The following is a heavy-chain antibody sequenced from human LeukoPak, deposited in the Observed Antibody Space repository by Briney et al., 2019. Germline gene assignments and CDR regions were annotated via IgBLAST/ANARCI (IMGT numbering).Heavy chain of an antibody. D-gene: IGHD3-10*01. CDR3: ARGLSQALLGYYYGSGSYPYYFDY. CDR1: GYTFTSYD. Sequence: ASVKVSCKASGYTFTSYDINWVRQATGQGLEWMGWMNPNSGNTGYAQKFQGRVTITRNTSISTAYMELGSLRSEDTAVYYCARGLSQALLGYYYGSGSYPYYFDYWGQGTLVTVSS. CDR2: MNPNSGNT. V-gene: IGHV1-8*03. J-gene: IGHJ4*02.